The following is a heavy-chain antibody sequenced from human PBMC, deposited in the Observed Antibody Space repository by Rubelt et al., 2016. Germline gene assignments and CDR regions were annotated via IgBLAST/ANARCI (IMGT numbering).Heavy chain of an antibody. CDR3: ARADFSRYSGTYSIFDN. CDR1: GDSLNTFY. V-gene: IGHV4-59*01. Sequence: QVQLQESGPGLVKSSETLSLTCTVSGDSLNTFYWNWIRQSPGKGLEWIGRIYYSGNTDYNPSLKGRVTISIDPSKNEFTLNLRSVTAADTAIYYCARADFSRYSGTYSIFDNWGQGTLVTVSS. CDR2: IYYSGNT. D-gene: IGHD1-26*01. J-gene: IGHJ4*02.